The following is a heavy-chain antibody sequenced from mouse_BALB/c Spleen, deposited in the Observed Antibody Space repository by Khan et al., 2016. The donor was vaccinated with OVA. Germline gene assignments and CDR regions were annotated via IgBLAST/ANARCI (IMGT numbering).Heavy chain of an antibody. CDR3: ASGYFGNYEFAY. D-gene: IGHD2-1*01. CDR2: IFPGTGTT. Sequence: QVQLQQPGAELVKPGASVKLSCKTSGYTFTSYWIQWVKQRPGQGLGWIGQIFPGTGTTYYNENFKGKATLTVDTSSTTAYMQFSSLTSEDSAVYFCASGYFGNYEFAYWGQGTLVTVSP. J-gene: IGHJ3*01. CDR1: GYTFTSYW. V-gene: IGHV1S132*01.